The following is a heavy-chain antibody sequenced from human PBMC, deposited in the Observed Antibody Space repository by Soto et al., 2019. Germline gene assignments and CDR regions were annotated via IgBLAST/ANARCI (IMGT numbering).Heavy chain of an antibody. D-gene: IGHD2-2*01. Sequence: QVQLVQSGAEVKNPGSSVKVSCKTSGGTFNSYLIDWVRQAPGQGLEWMGGIIPAFGTAKYAQKFQGRVTSTAAKSTTTAYMELRTLTSEDTAVYYCARGLDQPPVGLYFDTWGQGTLVTVSS. V-gene: IGHV1-69*06. J-gene: IGHJ4*02. CDR2: IIPAFGTA. CDR1: GGTFNSYL. CDR3: ARGLDQPPVGLYFDT.